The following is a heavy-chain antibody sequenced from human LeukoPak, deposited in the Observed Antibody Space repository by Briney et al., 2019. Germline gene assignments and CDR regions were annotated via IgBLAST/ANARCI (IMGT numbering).Heavy chain of an antibody. CDR1: GFTFSSYA. CDR2: ISGSGGST. V-gene: IGHV3-23*01. D-gene: IGHD6-13*01. CDR3: AKSTAAAGTESY. Sequence: GGSLRLSCAASGFTFSSYAMSWVRQAPGKGLEWVSAISGSGGSTYYADSVKGRFTISRDNSKNTLYLQMNSLRAEDTAVCYCAKSTAAAGTESYWGQGTLVTVSS. J-gene: IGHJ4*02.